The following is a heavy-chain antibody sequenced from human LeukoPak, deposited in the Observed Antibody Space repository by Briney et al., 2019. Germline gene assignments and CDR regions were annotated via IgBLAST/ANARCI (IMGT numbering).Heavy chain of an antibody. D-gene: IGHD3/OR15-3a*01. J-gene: IGHJ5*02. CDR3: ATQGGFRTGFDP. V-gene: IGHV4-39*01. CDR1: GGSIGSSSYY. CDR2: IYYSGST. Sequence: PSETLSLTCTVSGGSIGSSSYYWGWIRQPPGKGLEWIGSIYYSGSTYYNPSLKSRVTISVYTSKNHFSLKLSSVTAADTAVYYCATQGGFRTGFDPWGQGTLVTVSS.